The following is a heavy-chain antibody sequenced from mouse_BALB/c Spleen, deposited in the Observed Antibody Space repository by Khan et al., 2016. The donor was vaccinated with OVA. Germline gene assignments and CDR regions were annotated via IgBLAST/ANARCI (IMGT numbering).Heavy chain of an antibody. CDR1: GFTFSNYA. CDR2: ISSGGTT. Sequence: EVELVESGGGLVQPGGSLKLSCAASGFTFSNYAMSWVRQTPEKRLEWVASISSGGTTYCPEFVKGRFTISRDNARSFLYLQMSSLRSEDTAMYYCARDYWFTYWGQGTLVTVSA. CDR3: ARDYWFTY. J-gene: IGHJ3*01. V-gene: IGHV5-6-5*01.